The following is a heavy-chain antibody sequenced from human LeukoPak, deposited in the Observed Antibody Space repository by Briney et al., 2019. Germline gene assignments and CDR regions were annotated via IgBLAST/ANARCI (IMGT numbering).Heavy chain of an antibody. Sequence: GSLRLSCAASGFTVSSNYMSWVRQAPGKGLEWVSVIYSGGSTYYADSVKGRFTISRDNAKDTVYLQLNNLRAEDTAVYYCATDDYRGLGYWGQGTLVTVSS. J-gene: IGHJ4*02. V-gene: IGHV3-53*01. CDR3: ATDDYRGLGY. CDR2: IYSGGST. CDR1: GFTVSSNY. D-gene: IGHD3-16*01.